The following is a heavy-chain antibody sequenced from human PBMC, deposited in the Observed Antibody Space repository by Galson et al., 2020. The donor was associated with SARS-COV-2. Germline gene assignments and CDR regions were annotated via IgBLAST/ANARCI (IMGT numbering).Heavy chain of an antibody. CDR3: AKDHNYGTGVFDY. J-gene: IGHJ4*02. CDR1: GFSFSTSA. V-gene: IGHV3-23*01. CDR2: ISGSGGAS. D-gene: IGHD3-16*01. Sequence: GGSLRLSCAASGFSFSTSAMNWVRKTPGKGLEWVSLISGSGGASYYAASVKGRFAVSRDNSKNTLYLQMNSLRAEDTAVYYCAKDHNYGTGVFDYWGQGTLVTVSS.